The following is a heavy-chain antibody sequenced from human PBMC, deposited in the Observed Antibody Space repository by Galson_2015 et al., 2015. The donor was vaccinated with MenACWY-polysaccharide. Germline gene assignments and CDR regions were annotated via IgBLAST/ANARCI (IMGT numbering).Heavy chain of an antibody. CDR2: IRSSGTNT. CDR3: AKDSADCGSLAGCFAH. V-gene: IGHV3-23*01. Sequence: SLRLSCAASGFTFTSYAMSWVRQAPGKGLEWVSEIRSSGTNTYYADSEKGRFNISRDNSKNTLYLQMNSLRAEDTAVYYCAKDSADCGSLAGCFAHWGQGTLVPVSS. J-gene: IGHJ5*02. D-gene: IGHD3-3*01. CDR1: GFTFTSYA.